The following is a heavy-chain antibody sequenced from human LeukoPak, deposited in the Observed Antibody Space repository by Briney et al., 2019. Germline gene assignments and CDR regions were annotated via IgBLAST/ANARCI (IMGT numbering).Heavy chain of an antibody. D-gene: IGHD3-10*02. J-gene: IGHJ4*02. CDR3: AKDVRGYNRPVDY. Sequence: GGSLRLPCAASGFSFSSHAMNWVRQAPGKGLEWVSAISGSGSGTDYADSVKGRFTISRDNSKNTVYLQMNSLRAEDTALYYCAKDVRGYNRPVDYWGQGTLVPVST. CDR1: GFSFSSHA. V-gene: IGHV3-23*01. CDR2: ISGSGSGT.